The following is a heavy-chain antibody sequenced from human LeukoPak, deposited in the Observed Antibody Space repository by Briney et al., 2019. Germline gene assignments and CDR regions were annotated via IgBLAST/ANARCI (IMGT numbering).Heavy chain of an antibody. D-gene: IGHD3-3*01. J-gene: IGHJ4*02. Sequence: SGGSLRLSCAASGLTFSRYEMNWVRQAPGKGLEWVSYISSSGSSIYYADSVKGRFTISRDNAKNSLYLQMNSLRAEDTAIYHCARSLFPFFDYWGQGSLVTVSS. V-gene: IGHV3-48*03. CDR3: ARSLFPFFDY. CDR2: ISSSGSSI. CDR1: GLTFSRYE.